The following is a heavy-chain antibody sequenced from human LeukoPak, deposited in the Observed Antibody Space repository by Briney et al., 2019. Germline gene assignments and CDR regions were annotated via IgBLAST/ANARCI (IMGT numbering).Heavy chain of an antibody. Sequence: GGSLRLSCAASGFTFSIHAIHWVRQGPGKGLEHVSGISYNGSQTYYGNSVKDRFTISRDNAKNTVYLQMASLRVDDMAVYYCVRDRGGSGWYYFDYWGQGILVTVSS. CDR2: ISYNGSQT. V-gene: IGHV3-64*01. D-gene: IGHD6-19*01. CDR3: VRDRGGSGWYYFDY. J-gene: IGHJ4*02. CDR1: GFTFSIHA.